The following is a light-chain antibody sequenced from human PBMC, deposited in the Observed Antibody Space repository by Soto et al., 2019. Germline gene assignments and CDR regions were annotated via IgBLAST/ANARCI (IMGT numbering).Light chain of an antibody. V-gene: IGLV2-8*01. Sequence: QSALTQPPSASGSPGQSVTISCTGTRSNVGGYNCVSWYQQYPGKVPKVMISEVNKRPSGVPDRFSGSKTGNKASLTVTGLQAHDEADYYCSSSGDNYIYVFLTGTKVTV. CDR1: RSNVGGYNC. J-gene: IGLJ1*01. CDR3: SSSGDNYIYV. CDR2: EVN.